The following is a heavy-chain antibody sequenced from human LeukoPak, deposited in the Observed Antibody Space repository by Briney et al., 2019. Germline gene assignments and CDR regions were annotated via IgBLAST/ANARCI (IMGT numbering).Heavy chain of an antibody. J-gene: IGHJ4*02. Sequence: GGSLRLSCAASGFTFSSYGMHWVRQAPGKGLEWVAVISYDGSNKYYADSVKGRFTISRDNSKNTLYLQMNSLRAEDTAVYYCAKDLDSIAAAPPDYWGQGTLGTVSS. D-gene: IGHD6-13*01. CDR2: ISYDGSNK. CDR3: AKDLDSIAAAPPDY. V-gene: IGHV3-30*18. CDR1: GFTFSSYG.